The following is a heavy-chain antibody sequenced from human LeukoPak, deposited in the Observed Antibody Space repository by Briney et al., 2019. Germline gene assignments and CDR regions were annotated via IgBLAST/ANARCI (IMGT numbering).Heavy chain of an antibody. CDR3: ARGRYYYDSSGYYYYYYYMDV. V-gene: IGHV4-34*01. CDR1: GGSFSGYY. Sequence: KASETLSLTCAVYGGSFSGYYWSWIRQPPGKGLEWIGEINHSGSTNYNPSLKSRVTISVDTSKNQFSLKLSSVTAADTAVYYCARGRYYYDSSGYYYYYYYMDVWGKGTTVTVSS. CDR2: INHSGST. J-gene: IGHJ6*03. D-gene: IGHD3-22*01.